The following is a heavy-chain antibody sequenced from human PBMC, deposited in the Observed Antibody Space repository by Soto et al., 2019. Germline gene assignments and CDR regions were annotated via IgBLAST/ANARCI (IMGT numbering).Heavy chain of an antibody. CDR3: ASAKLVSEGHDAFDI. V-gene: IGHV1-69*13. J-gene: IGHJ3*02. Sequence: ASVKVSCKASGGTFSSYAISWVRQAPGQGLEWMGGIIPIFGTANYAQKFQGRVTITADESTSTAYMELSSLRSEDTAVYYCASAKLVSEGHDAFDIWGQGTMVTVSS. CDR1: GGTFSSYA. D-gene: IGHD1-1*01. CDR2: IIPIFGTA.